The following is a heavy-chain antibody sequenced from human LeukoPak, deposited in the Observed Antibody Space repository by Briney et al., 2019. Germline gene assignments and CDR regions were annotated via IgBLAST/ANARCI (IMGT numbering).Heavy chain of an antibody. CDR1: GFTFSSCV. V-gene: IGHV3-23*01. Sequence: GGSLRLSCAAAGFTFSSCVMTWGRQAPGKGLGWGSSVSGMGNNIYYADSVKGRFTIAGDNSKNPLYLQMNSLRAEDPAVYYGAKYSSSSNYYPGMDVWGQGTTIPVSS. D-gene: IGHD6-6*01. CDR2: VSGMGNNI. CDR3: AKYSSSSNYYPGMDV. J-gene: IGHJ6*02.